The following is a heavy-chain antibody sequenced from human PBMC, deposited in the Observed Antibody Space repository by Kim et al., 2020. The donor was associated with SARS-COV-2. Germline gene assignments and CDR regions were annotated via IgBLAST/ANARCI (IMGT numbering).Heavy chain of an antibody. CDR1: GYSFTSYW. CDR3: ASGGMKSGYSGYDYVYYYYGMDV. Sequence: GESLKISCKGSGYSFTSYWIGWVRQMPGKGLEWMGIIYPGDSDTRYSPSFQGQVTISADKSISTAYLQWSSLKASDTAMYYCASGGMKSGYSGYDYVYYYYGMDVWGQGTTVTVSS. CDR2: IYPGDSDT. D-gene: IGHD5-12*01. J-gene: IGHJ6*02. V-gene: IGHV5-51*01.